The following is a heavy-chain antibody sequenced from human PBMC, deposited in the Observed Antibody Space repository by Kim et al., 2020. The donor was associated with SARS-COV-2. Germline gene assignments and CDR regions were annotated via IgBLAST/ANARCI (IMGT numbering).Heavy chain of an antibody. CDR3: ARERQGVAAAAVDFDY. V-gene: IGHV3-33*05. CDR1: GFTFSSYG. D-gene: IGHD6-13*01. CDR2: ISYDGSNK. Sequence: GGSLRLSCAASGFTFSSYGMHWVRQAPGKGLEWVAVISYDGSNKYYADSVKGRFTISRDNSKNTLYLQMNSLRAEDTAVYYCARERQGVAAAAVDFDYWGQGTLVTVSS. J-gene: IGHJ4*02.